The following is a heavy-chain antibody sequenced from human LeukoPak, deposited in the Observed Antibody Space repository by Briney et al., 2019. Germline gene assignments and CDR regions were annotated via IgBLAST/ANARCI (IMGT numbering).Heavy chain of an antibody. J-gene: IGHJ6*02. D-gene: IGHD1-7*01. V-gene: IGHV1-69*04. CDR2: IIPIFGIA. CDR1: GGTFSSYA. CDR3: ARPYNSNYGDGMDV. Sequence: SVKVSCMASGGTFSSYAISWVRQAPGQGLEWMGRIIPIFGIANYAQKFQGRVTITADKSTSTAYMELSSLRSEDTAVYYCARPYNSNYGDGMDVWGQGTTVTVSS.